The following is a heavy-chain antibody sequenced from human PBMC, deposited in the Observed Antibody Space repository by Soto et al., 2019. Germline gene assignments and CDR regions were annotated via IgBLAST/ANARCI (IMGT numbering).Heavy chain of an antibody. Sequence: QVQLQESGPGLVKPSETLSLTCTVSGGSISSYYWSWIRQPPGKGLEWIGYIYYSGGTNSNPSLTSRVIISVDTSKNQVSLKLSSVTAADTAVYYCARSRNPGYSSSPEWFDPWGQGTLVTVSS. D-gene: IGHD6-13*01. J-gene: IGHJ5*02. CDR1: GGSISSYY. CDR2: IYYSGGT. CDR3: ARSRNPGYSSSPEWFDP. V-gene: IGHV4-59*01.